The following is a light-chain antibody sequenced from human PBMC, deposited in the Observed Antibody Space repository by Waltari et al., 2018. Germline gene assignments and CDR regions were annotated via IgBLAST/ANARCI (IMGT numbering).Light chain of an antibody. V-gene: IGKV2-28*01. CDR1: QSLLHRNGNNY. CDR3: MQSLQALWT. Sequence: DIVVTQSPLSLPVTPGEPASISCRSSQSLLHRNGNNYLDCYLQKPGYSPQLLIYLGSNRASVVPDRFSGSGSGTDFTLGISRVEAEDVGVYYCMQSLQALWTFGPGTKLEI. J-gene: IGKJ1*01. CDR2: LGS.